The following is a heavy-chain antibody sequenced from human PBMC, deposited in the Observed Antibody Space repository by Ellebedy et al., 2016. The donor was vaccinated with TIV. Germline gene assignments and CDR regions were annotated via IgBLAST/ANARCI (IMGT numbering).Heavy chain of an antibody. V-gene: IGHV4-34*01. CDR3: ARGKNYDVLTGTYTGFDY. D-gene: IGHD3-9*01. Sequence: MPSETLSLTCGVYGGSFSGYYWNWIRQPPGKGLEWIGEINHSGITNYKPSLKSRFTISVGTSKNHFSLNLTSVTAADTAVYYCARGKNYDVLTGTYTGFDYWGQGTLVTVSS. J-gene: IGHJ4*02. CDR1: GGSFSGYY. CDR2: INHSGIT.